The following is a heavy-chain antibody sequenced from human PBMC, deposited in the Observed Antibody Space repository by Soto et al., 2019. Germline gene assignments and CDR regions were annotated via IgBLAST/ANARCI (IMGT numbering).Heavy chain of an antibody. CDR2: IYYSGST. CDR1: GGSISSGGYY. J-gene: IGHJ6*02. CDR3: ARDQRLEVPAANCYYYYGMDV. V-gene: IGHV4-31*03. Sequence: QVQLQESGPGLVKPSQTLSLTCTVSGGSISSGGYYWSWIRQHPGKGLEWIGYIYYSGSTYYNPFLKSRVTISVDTSKNQFSLKLSSVTAADTIVYYCARDQRLEVPAANCYYYYGMDVWGQGTTVTVSS. D-gene: IGHD2-2*01.